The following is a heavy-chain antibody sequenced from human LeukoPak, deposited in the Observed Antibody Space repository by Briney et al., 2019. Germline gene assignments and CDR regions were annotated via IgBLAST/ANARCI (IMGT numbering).Heavy chain of an antibody. J-gene: IGHJ1*01. CDR1: GFTVSSSY. D-gene: IGHD2-21*01. CDR3: ARDAGFSSYSS. CDR2: IYMNRNT. V-gene: IGHV3-53*01. Sequence: GGSLRLSCTASGFTVSSSYMSRVRQAPGTGLEWVSIIYMNRNTYYADSVKGRFTISRDDSKNMLLLQMDNLRLEGTAMYYCARDAGFSSYSSWGQGTLVTVSS.